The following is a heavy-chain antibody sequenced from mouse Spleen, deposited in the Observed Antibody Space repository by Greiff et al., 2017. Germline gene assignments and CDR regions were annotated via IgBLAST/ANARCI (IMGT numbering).Heavy chain of an antibody. D-gene: IGHD1-1*02. CDR1: GFTFTDYY. Sequence: EVQGVESGGGLVQPGGSLSLSCAASGFTFTDYYMSWVRQPPGKALEWLGFIRNKANGYTTEYSASVKGRFTISRDNSQSILYLQMNALRAEDSATYYCARLVATSPYYYAMDYWGQGTSVTVSS. CDR2: IRNKANGYTT. CDR3: ARLVATSPYYYAMDY. V-gene: IGHV7-3*01. J-gene: IGHJ4*01.